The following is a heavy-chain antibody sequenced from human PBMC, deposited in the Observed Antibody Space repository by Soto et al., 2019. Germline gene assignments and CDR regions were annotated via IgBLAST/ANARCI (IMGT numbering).Heavy chain of an antibody. CDR3: ATGDCSGGSCYDGYWFDP. Sequence: ASVKVSCKVSGYTLTELSMHWVRQAPGKGLEWKGGFDPEDGETIYAQKFQGRVTMTEDTSTDTSYMELSSLRPEDTAVYYFATGDCSGGSCYDGYWFDPWGQGTLVTVSS. V-gene: IGHV1-24*01. CDR1: GYTLTELS. D-gene: IGHD2-15*01. CDR2: FDPEDGET. J-gene: IGHJ5*02.